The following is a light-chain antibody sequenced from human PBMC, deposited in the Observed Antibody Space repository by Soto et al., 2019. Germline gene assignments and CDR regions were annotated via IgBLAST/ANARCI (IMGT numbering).Light chain of an antibody. Sequence: EIVLTQSPATLSLSPGERATLSCRASQSVSSYLAWYQQKPGQAPRLLIYDASNRGTGIPARFSGSGSGTDLTLTISSLDPEDFAVYYCQQRTDWPLTFGGGTKVEI. J-gene: IGKJ4*01. CDR3: QQRTDWPLT. CDR1: QSVSSY. V-gene: IGKV3-11*01. CDR2: DAS.